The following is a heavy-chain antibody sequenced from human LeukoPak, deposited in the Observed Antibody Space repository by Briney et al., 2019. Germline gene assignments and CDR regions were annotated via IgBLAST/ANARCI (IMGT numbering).Heavy chain of an antibody. J-gene: IGHJ4*02. CDR2: INHSGST. D-gene: IGHD5-24*01. CDR1: GGSFSGYY. CDR3: ARGSLLFTRDGYNWGDYFDY. V-gene: IGHV4-34*01. Sequence: SETLSLTCAVYGGSFSGYYWSWIRQPPGKGLEWIGEINHSGSTNYNPSLKSRVTISVDTSKNQFSLKLSSVTAADTAVYYCARGSLLFTRDGYNWGDYFDYWGQGTLVTVSS.